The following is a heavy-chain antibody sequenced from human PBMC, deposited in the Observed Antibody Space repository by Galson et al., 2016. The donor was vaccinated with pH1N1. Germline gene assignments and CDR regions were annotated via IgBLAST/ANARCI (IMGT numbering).Heavy chain of an antibody. CDR3: AKDRVQRFLERNPYDYYGMDV. V-gene: IGHV1-69*13. D-gene: IGHD3-3*01. J-gene: IGHJ6*02. Sequence: SVKVSCKASGGTFSHYVINWVRQAPGQGLEWMGGIIVVFGTVNYAEKFQGRVTIAADESTSTAYMELKNLRSEDTAVYFCAKDRVQRFLERNPYDYYGMDVWGQGTTVAVSS. CDR1: GGTFSHYV. CDR2: IIVVFGTV.